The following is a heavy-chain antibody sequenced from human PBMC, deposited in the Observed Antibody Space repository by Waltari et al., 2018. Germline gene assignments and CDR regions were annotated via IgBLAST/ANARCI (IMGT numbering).Heavy chain of an antibody. J-gene: IGHJ4*02. Sequence: EVQLVESGGGLIQPGGSLRLSCAASGFTVSSNYMSWVRQAPGKGLEWVSVIYSGGSTYYAYSVKDRFTISRDNSKNTLYLQMNSLRAEDTAVYYCARSRSGVVPAAIPFDYWGQGTLVTVSS. CDR1: GFTVSSNY. CDR2: IYSGGST. D-gene: IGHD2-2*01. V-gene: IGHV3-53*01. CDR3: ARSRSGVVPAAIPFDY.